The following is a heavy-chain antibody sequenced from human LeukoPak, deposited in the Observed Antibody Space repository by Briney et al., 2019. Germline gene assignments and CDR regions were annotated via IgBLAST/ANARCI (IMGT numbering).Heavy chain of an antibody. CDR3: ARIVSYSSSWYHPPYYYYYYMDV. Sequence: GGSLRLSCAASGFTFSSYWMSWVRQAPGKGLEWVANIKQDGSEKYYVDSVKGRFTISRDNAKNSLYLQMNSLRAEDTAVYYCARIVSYSSSWYHPPYYYYYYMDVWGKGTTDTVSS. J-gene: IGHJ6*03. V-gene: IGHV3-7*01. D-gene: IGHD6-13*01. CDR2: IKQDGSEK. CDR1: GFTFSSYW.